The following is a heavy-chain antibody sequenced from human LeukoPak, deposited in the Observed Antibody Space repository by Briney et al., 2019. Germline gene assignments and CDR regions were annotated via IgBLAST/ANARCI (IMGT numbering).Heavy chain of an antibody. CDR2: IYYSGYT. CDR1: GGSISGYY. D-gene: IGHD4-23*01. CDR3: ARGTGNFSWYYAY. Sequence: SETLSLTCTVSGGSISGYYWSWMRQPPRKGLEWIGHIYYSGYTNFNPSLKSRVTISVDTSKNQFSLKLSSVTAADTAVYYCARGTGNFSWYYAYWGQGILVTVSS. V-gene: IGHV4-59*08. J-gene: IGHJ4*02.